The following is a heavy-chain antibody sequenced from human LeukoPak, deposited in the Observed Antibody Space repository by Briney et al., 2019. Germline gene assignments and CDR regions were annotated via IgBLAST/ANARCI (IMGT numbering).Heavy chain of an antibody. CDR1: GFTFSSYA. D-gene: IGHD2-21*02. CDR3: AKDQGVVVTAIPHY. Sequence: GGSLRLSCAASGFTFSSYAMSWVRQAPGKGLEWVSAISGSGGSTYYADSVKGRFTTSRDNSKNTLYLQMNSLRAEDTAVYYCAKDQGVVVTAIPHYWGQGTLVTVSS. CDR2: ISGSGGST. V-gene: IGHV3-23*01. J-gene: IGHJ4*02.